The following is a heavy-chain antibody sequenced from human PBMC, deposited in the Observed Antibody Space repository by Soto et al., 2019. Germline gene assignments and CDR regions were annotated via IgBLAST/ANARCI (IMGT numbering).Heavy chain of an antibody. CDR3: ARDLDCSGGSCYSAFPSNWFDP. J-gene: IGHJ5*02. D-gene: IGHD2-15*01. CDR1: GFTFSSYW. CDR2: INSDGSST. V-gene: IGHV3-74*01. Sequence: TGGSLRLSCAASGFTFSSYWMHGVRQAPGKGLVWVSRINSDGSSTSYADSVKSRFTISRDNAKNTLYLQMNSLRAEDTAVYYCARDLDCSGGSCYSAFPSNWFDPWGQGTLVTVSS.